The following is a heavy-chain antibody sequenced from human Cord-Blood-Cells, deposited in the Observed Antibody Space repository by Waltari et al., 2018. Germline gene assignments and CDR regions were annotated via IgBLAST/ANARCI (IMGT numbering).Heavy chain of an antibody. CDR1: GYTFTSYA. V-gene: IGHV1-3*01. CDR3: ARGGWSHSSSWYYFDY. Sequence: QVQLVQSGAEVKKPGASVKVSCKASGYTFTSYAMHLVRQAPGQRLEWMGWINAGNGNTKYSQKFQGRVTITRDTSASTAYMELSSLRSEDTAVYYCARGGWSHSSSWYYFDYWGQGTLVTVSS. CDR2: INAGNGNT. D-gene: IGHD6-13*01. J-gene: IGHJ4*02.